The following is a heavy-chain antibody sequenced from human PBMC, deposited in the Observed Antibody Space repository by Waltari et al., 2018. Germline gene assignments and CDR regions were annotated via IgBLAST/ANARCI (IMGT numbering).Heavy chain of an antibody. CDR1: GYTFTSYG. CDR2: ISAYNGNT. D-gene: IGHD3-3*01. CDR3: AIGSFDFWSGYYEDGMDV. J-gene: IGHJ6*02. V-gene: IGHV1-18*04. Sequence: QVQLVQSGAEVKKPGASVKVSCTASGYTFTSYGLSWVRQAPGQGLEWMGWISAYNGNTNYAQKLQGRVTMTTDTSTSTAYMELRSLRSDDTAVYYCAIGSFDFWSGYYEDGMDVWGQGTTVTVSS.